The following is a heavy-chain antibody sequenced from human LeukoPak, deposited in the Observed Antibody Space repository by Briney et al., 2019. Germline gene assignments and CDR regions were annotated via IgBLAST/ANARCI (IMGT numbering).Heavy chain of an antibody. CDR1: GFTFSSYS. CDR2: ISSSSSYI. Sequence: GGSLRLSCAASGFTFSSYSMNWVRQAPGKGLEWVSSISSSSSYIYYADSVKGRFTISRDNAKNSLYLQMNSLRAEDTAVYYCARTSSSWYSNYYYYYMDVWGKGTTVTVSS. J-gene: IGHJ6*03. D-gene: IGHD6-13*01. CDR3: ARTSSSWYSNYYYYYMDV. V-gene: IGHV3-21*01.